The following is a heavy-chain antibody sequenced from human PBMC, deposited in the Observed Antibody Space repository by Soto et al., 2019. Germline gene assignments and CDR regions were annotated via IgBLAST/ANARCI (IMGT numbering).Heavy chain of an antibody. V-gene: IGHV3-21*01. J-gene: IGHJ4*02. CDR1: GFTFSSYS. CDR3: ARADDYGDYDNDY. Sequence: GGSLRLSCAASGFTFSSYSMNWVRQAPGKGLEWVSSISSSSSYIYYADSVKGRFTISRDNAKNSLYLHMNSLRAEDTAVYYCARADDYGDYDNDYWGQGTLVTVSS. CDR2: ISSSSSYI. D-gene: IGHD4-17*01.